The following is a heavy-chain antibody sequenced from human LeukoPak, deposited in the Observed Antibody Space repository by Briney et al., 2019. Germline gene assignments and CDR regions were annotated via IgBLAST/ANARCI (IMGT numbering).Heavy chain of an antibody. CDR2: MSTSDSPI. Sequence: GGSLRLSCAASGFTFSDYYMSWIRQAPGKGLEWVSYMSTSDSPIYYTDSVKGRFTISRDNAKNSLYLQMNSLRAEDTAVYYCARGDILSGYYFDYWGQGTLVTVSS. CDR3: ARGDILSGYYFDY. J-gene: IGHJ4*02. D-gene: IGHD3-9*01. V-gene: IGHV3-11*04. CDR1: GFTFSDYY.